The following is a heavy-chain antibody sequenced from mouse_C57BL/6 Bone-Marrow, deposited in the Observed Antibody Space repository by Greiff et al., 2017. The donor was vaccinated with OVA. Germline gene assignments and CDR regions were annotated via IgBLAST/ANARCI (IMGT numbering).Heavy chain of an antibody. CDR2: IYPGNSET. Sequence: EVQVVESGTVLARPGASVKLSCTTSGYTFTSYWMHWVKQRPGQGLEWIGAIYPGNSETSYTPKFQGKANLTAVTSSSTAYMQLSSLTNEGAPVYYGTNFLVFDDWGKGTTLTVSS. V-gene: IGHV1-5*01. CDR1: GYTFTSYW. J-gene: IGHJ2*01. CDR3: TNFLVFDD.